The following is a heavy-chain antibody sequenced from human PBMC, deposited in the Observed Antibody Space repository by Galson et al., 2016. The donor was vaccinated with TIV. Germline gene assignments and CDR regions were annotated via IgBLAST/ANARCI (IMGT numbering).Heavy chain of an antibody. V-gene: IGHV1-69*06. Sequence: SGKVSCKASGGTFSSYVFNWVRLAPGQGLEWMGGIIPLFRTTNYAQKFQGRVTITADKSTNTAYMELNSLKYGDTAVYYCATDRNTAFDTYHYYYGMDVWGQGTTVIVSS. J-gene: IGHJ6*02. CDR1: GGTFSSYV. CDR3: ATDRNTAFDTYHYYYGMDV. D-gene: IGHD5-18*01. CDR2: IIPLFRTT.